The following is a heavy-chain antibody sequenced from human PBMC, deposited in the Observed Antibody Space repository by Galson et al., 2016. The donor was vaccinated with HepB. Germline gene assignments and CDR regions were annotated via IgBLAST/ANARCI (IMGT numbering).Heavy chain of an antibody. D-gene: IGHD3-22*01. J-gene: IGHJ6*02. Sequence: SLRLSCAASGFTFSSYAMHWARQAPGRGLEWVALLSYNGNSKYYADSVRGRFTISRDISKNTLYLEMNSLRGEDTAVYYCAKDPNDTSPHGMDVWGQGTTVTVSS. CDR2: LSYNGNSK. CDR1: GFTFSSYA. V-gene: IGHV3-30*04. CDR3: AKDPNDTSPHGMDV.